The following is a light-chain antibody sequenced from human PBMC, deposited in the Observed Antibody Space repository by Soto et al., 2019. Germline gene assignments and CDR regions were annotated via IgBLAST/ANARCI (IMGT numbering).Light chain of an antibody. Sequence: DIQMTQSPSTLSASVGDRVTIICRASQSISSWLAWYQQKLGKAPKFLIYDASSLESGVPSRFSGSGSGTEFPLSISSLQPDDFATYYCQQYNSYSPTFGQGTKLEIK. V-gene: IGKV1-5*02. J-gene: IGKJ2*01. CDR2: DAS. CDR3: QQYNSYSPT. CDR1: QSISSW.